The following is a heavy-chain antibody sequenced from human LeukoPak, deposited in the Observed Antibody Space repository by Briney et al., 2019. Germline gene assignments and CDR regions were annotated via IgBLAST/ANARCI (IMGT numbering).Heavy chain of an antibody. J-gene: IGHJ5*02. CDR2: IGAYNGNT. CDR1: GYTFTSYG. V-gene: IGHV1-18*01. Sequence: GASVKVSCKASGYTFTSYGISWVRQAPGQGLEWMGWIGAYNGNTNYAQKFQGRVTITRDTSASTAYMELSSLRSEDTAVYYCARDPFYYDSSGFPGFDPWGQGTLVTVSS. D-gene: IGHD3-22*01. CDR3: ARDPFYYDSSGFPGFDP.